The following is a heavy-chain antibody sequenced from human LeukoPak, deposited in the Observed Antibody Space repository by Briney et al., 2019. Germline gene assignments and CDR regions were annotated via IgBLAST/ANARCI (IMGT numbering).Heavy chain of an antibody. D-gene: IGHD4-23*01. CDR1: GFTFSNFA. J-gene: IGHJ6*03. CDR2: IRGSGGDT. Sequence: GGSLRLSCAASGFTFSNFAMTWVRQAPGKGLEWVSSIRGSGGDTYYADSVKGRFTISRDNSKNTLYLQMNSLRAEDTAVYYCAKGVVTHLYYYYYMDVWGKGTTVTVSS. V-gene: IGHV3-23*01. CDR3: AKGVVTHLYYYYYMDV.